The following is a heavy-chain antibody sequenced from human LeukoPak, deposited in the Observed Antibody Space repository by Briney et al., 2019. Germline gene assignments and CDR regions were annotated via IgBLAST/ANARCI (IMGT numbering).Heavy chain of an antibody. J-gene: IGHJ4*02. CDR2: ISTSGTYV. Sequence: PGGSLRLSCAASGFTFSDSYMSWIRQAPGKGLEWVSSISTSGTYVWYAGSVKGRFTISRDNAKNSVYLQMNSLRAEDTAVYYCARDSSGYYYAQNYFHYWGQGTLVTVSS. D-gene: IGHD3-22*01. V-gene: IGHV3-11*04. CDR3: ARDSSGYYYAQNYFHY. CDR1: GFTFSDSY.